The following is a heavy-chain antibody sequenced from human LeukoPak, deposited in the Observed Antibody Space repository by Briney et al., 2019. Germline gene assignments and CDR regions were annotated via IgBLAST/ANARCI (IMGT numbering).Heavy chain of an antibody. CDR3: ARAADYGDYHDAFDI. CDR1: GFTFSGSA. V-gene: IGHV3-73*01. D-gene: IGHD4-17*01. Sequence: GGSLRLSCAASGFTFSGSAMHWVRQASGKGLEWVGRIRSKANSYATAYAASVKGRFTISRDDSKNTAYLQMNSLKTEDTAVYYCARAADYGDYHDAFDIWGQGTMVTVSS. J-gene: IGHJ3*02. CDR2: IRSKANSYAT.